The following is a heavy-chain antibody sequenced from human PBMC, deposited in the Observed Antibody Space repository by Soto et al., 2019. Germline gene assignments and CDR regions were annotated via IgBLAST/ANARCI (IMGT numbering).Heavy chain of an antibody. CDR1: GGSISSGGYY. CDR3: ARDRQPDYGDYYYYYYGMDV. CDR2: IYYSGST. Sequence: SETLSLTCTVSGGSISSGGYYWSWIRQHPGKGLEWIGYIYYSGSTYYNPSLKSRVTISVDTSKNQFSLKLSSVTAADTAVYYCARDRQPDYGDYYYYYYGMDVWGQGTTVTVSS. V-gene: IGHV4-31*03. D-gene: IGHD4-17*01. J-gene: IGHJ6*02.